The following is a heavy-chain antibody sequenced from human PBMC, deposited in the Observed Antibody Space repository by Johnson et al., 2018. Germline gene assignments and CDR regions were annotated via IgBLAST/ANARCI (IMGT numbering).Heavy chain of an antibody. V-gene: IGHV3-9*01. D-gene: IGHD5-18*01. CDR3: AKDREGGYSYGFLDAFDV. J-gene: IGHJ3*01. CDR2: ISWNSGSI. Sequence: EVQLVESGGGLVQPGRSLRLSCAASGFTFDDYAMHWVRQAPGKGLEWVSGISWNSGSIGYADSVKGRFTISRDNAKNSLYLQMNSLRAEDTALCYCAKDREGGYSYGFLDAFDVWGQGTMVTVSS. CDR1: GFTFDDYA.